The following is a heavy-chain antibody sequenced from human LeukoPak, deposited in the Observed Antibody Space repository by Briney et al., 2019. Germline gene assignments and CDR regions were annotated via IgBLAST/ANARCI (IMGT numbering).Heavy chain of an antibody. CDR1: GGSFGGYY. CDR3: ARGKDYYDSSGYYNAFDI. D-gene: IGHD3-22*01. V-gene: IGHV4-34*01. J-gene: IGHJ3*02. Sequence: SETLSLTCAVYGGSFGGYYWSWIRQPPGKGLEWIGEINDSGSTNYIPSLKSRVTISVDTSKNQFSLKLSSVTAADTAVYYCARGKDYYDSSGYYNAFDIWGQGTMVTVSS. CDR2: INDSGST.